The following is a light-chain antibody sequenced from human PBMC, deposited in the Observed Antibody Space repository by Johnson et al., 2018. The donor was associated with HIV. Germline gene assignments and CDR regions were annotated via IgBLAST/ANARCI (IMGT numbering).Light chain of an antibody. CDR2: DNK. V-gene: IGLV1-51*01. CDR1: SSNVGSSF. CDR3: GAWDSGLTAHFV. Sequence: QSVLTQPPSVSAAPGQTVTISCSGSSSNVGSSFVSWYRQVPGTAPKLLIYDNKKRPSGIADRFSASKSGTSATLDITGLQTGDEADYYCGAWDSGLTAHFVFGSGTTITVL. J-gene: IGLJ1*01.